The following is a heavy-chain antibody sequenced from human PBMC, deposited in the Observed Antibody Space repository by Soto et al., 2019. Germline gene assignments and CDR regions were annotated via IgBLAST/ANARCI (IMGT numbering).Heavy chain of an antibody. CDR3: ARVKVSGVNFDY. V-gene: IGHV4-39*01. D-gene: IGHD3-10*01. Sequence: SETLSLTCTVSGGSISSSSYYWGWIRQPPGKGLEWIGSIYYSGSTYYNPSLKSRVTISVDTSKNQFSLKLSSVTAADTAVYYCARVKVSGVNFDYWGQGTLVT. CDR1: GGSISSSSYY. J-gene: IGHJ4*02. CDR2: IYYSGST.